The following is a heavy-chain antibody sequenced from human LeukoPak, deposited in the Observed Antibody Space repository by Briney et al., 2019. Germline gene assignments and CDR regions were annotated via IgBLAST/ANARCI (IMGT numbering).Heavy chain of an antibody. CDR2: ISAYNDNT. CDR1: GYTFTSYG. CDR3: ARDGQQWLSFWFDP. D-gene: IGHD6-19*01. J-gene: IGHJ5*02. V-gene: IGHV1-18*01. Sequence: ASVKVSCKASGYTFTSYGISWVRQAPGQGLEWMGWISAYNDNTNYAQKLQGRVTMTTDTSTSTAYMELRSLRSDDTAVYYCARDGQQWLSFWFDPWGQGTLVTVSS.